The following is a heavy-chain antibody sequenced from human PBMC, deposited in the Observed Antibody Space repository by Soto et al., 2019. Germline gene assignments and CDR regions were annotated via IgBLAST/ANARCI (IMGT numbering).Heavy chain of an antibody. CDR1: GGSFSGYY. CDR2: INHSGST. V-gene: IGHV4-34*01. Sequence: SETLSLTCAVYGGSFSGYYWSWIRQPPGKGLEWIGEINHSGSTNYNPSLKSRVTISVDTSKNQFSLKLSSVTAADTAVYYCAWGSRDDAFDIWGQGTMVTVSS. CDR3: AWGSRDDAFDI. J-gene: IGHJ3*02.